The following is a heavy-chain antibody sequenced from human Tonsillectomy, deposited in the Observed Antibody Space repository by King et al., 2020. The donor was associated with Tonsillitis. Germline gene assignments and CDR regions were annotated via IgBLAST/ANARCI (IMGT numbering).Heavy chain of an antibody. D-gene: IGHD1-26*01. CDR1: GFIFSNYG. J-gene: IGHJ4*02. Sequence: VQLVESGGGVVQPGRSLRLSCAASGFIFSNYGMHWVRQAPGKGLEWVAVVSSAGGTEYYADSVKGRFTISRDNSKNTLYLQMGSLRPEDTAVYYCAKDRPYTGSYWGQGTLLTVSS. CDR2: VSSAGGTE. CDR3: AKDRPYTGSY. V-gene: IGHV3-30*18.